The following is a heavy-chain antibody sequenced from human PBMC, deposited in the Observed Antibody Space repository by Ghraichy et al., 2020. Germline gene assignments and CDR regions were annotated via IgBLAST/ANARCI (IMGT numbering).Heavy chain of an antibody. D-gene: IGHD2-21*01. CDR1: GASINSGGYY. CDR3: AREFCGGDCSLGLDAFDI. CDR2: MHTSGST. V-gene: IGHV4-61*02. Sequence: SETLSLTCSVSGASINSGGYYWTWIRQPAGKGLEWIGRMHTSGSTKYKPSLKSRVIMSLDTSKNQFSLKVMSVTAADTAVYFCAREFCGGDCSLGLDAFDIWGQGTVVTVSS. J-gene: IGHJ3*02.